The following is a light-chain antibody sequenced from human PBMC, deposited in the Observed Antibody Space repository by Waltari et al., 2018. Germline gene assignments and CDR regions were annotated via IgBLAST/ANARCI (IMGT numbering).Light chain of an antibody. Sequence: EIVLTQSPATLSLSPGGRATLSCRARQSIQRYLGWYQQKPGQAPRLLIYHAYNRATGVPARFSGSGSETDFTLTISSLEPEDSAIYYCQQRADWPLTFGGGTTVEIK. J-gene: IGKJ4*01. CDR3: QQRADWPLT. CDR1: QSIQRY. CDR2: HAY. V-gene: IGKV3-11*01.